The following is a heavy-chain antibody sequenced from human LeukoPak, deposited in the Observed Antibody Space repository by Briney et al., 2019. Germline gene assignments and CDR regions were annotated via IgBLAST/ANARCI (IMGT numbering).Heavy chain of an antibody. CDR3: AKAADGVPPGKPLNWFDP. J-gene: IGHJ5*02. CDR2: IKQDGSEK. CDR1: GFTFSSYW. D-gene: IGHD2-2*02. V-gene: IGHV3-7*01. Sequence: PGGSLRLSCAASGFTFSSYWMSWVRQAPGKGLEWVANIKQDGSEKYYVDSVKSRFTISRDNAKNSLYLQMNSLRAEDTAVYYCAKAADGVPPGKPLNWFDPRGQGTLVTVSS.